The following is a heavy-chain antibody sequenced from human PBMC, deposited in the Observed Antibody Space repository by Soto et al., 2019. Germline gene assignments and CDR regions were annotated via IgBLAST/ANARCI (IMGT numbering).Heavy chain of an antibody. J-gene: IGHJ5*02. D-gene: IGHD6-13*01. CDR1: GFTFSNAW. CDR3: TTELGINWFDP. V-gene: IGHV3-15*01. CDR2: IKSKTDGGTT. Sequence: GGSLRLSCAASGFTFSNAWMSWVRQAPGKGLEWVGRIKSKTDGGTTDYAAPVKGRFTISKDDSKNTLYLQMNSLKTEDTAVYYCTTELGINWFDPWGQGTLVTVSS.